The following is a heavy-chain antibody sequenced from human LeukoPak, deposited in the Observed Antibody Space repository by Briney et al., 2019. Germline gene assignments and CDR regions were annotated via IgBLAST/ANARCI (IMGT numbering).Heavy chain of an antibody. V-gene: IGHV3-11*04. CDR2: ISSSGSTI. J-gene: IGHJ6*03. CDR3: ARDSSSWYIYYYYYMDV. Sequence: GGSLRLSCAASGFTFSDYYMSWICQAPGKGLEWVSYISSSGSTIYYADSVKGRFTISRDNAKNSLYLQMNSLRAEDTAVYYCARDSSSWYIYYYYYMDVWGKGTTVTVSS. D-gene: IGHD6-13*01. CDR1: GFTFSDYY.